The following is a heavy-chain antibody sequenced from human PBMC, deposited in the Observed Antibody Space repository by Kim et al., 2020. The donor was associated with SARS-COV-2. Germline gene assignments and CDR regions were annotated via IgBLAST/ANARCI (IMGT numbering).Heavy chain of an antibody. D-gene: IGHD3-3*01. CDR3: AKEGDFWSGYYDPFDY. Sequence: SATGRFTISRDNSKNTLYLQMNSLRAEDTAVYYCAKEGDFWSGYYDPFDYWGQGTLVTVSS. J-gene: IGHJ4*02. V-gene: IGHV3-23*01.